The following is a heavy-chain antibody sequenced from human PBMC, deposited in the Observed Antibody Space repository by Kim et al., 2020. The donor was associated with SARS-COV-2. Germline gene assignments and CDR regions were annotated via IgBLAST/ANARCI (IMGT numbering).Heavy chain of an antibody. Sequence: GGSLRLSCVASGFTFSRYDMSWVRQAPGKGLEWVSGISGGGGSTYYADSVKGRFTISRDNSKNTLYLQMNNLRAEDTAIYCCAKGSYEVVLYGMDVWGQGATVTVSS. D-gene: IGHD3-22*01. J-gene: IGHJ6*02. CDR3: AKGSYEVVLYGMDV. CDR2: ISGGGGST. CDR1: GFTFSRYD. V-gene: IGHV3-23*01.